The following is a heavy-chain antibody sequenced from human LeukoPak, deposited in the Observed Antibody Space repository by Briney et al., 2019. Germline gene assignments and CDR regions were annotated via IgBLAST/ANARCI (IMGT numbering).Heavy chain of an antibody. CDR3: ARVRYCSSTSCYIGWFDP. CDR1: GYTFTGYY. Sequence: ASVKVSCKASGYTFTGYYMHWVRQAPGQGLEWMGWINPNSGGTNYAQKFRGRVTMTRDTSISTAYMELSRLRSDDTAVYYCARVRYCSSTSCYIGWFDPWGQGTLVTVSS. D-gene: IGHD2-2*02. CDR2: INPNSGGT. J-gene: IGHJ5*02. V-gene: IGHV1-2*02.